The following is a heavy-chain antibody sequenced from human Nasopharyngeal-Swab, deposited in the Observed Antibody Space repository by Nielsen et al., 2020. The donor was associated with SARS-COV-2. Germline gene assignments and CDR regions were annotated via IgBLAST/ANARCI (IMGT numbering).Heavy chain of an antibody. V-gene: IGHV3-15*01. CDR3: TTDRQI. CDR1: GFTFSNTG. CDR2: IKRNIDGATT. Sequence: GESLKISCETSGFTFSNTGISWVRQAPGKGMEWVGSIKRNIDGATTEYAEPVKGRFTLSRDDSKNTVYLQMNSLRIEDTGMYYCTTDRQIWGQWTMVTVS. J-gene: IGHJ3*02.